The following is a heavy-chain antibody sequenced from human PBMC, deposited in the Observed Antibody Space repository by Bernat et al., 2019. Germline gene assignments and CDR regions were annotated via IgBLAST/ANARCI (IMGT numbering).Heavy chain of an antibody. Sequence: EVQLVESGGGVVQPGGSLRLSCAASGFTFSNHWMSWVRQAPGKGLEWVADIKQDGSEKYFVDSVKGRFTISRDKSKNTLYLQMNSLRAEDTAVYYCAKDLGYSSGSEQLDYWGQGTLVTVSS. D-gene: IGHD6-19*01. V-gene: IGHV3-7*03. CDR3: AKDLGYSSGSEQLDY. CDR2: IKQDGSEK. CDR1: GFTFSNHW. J-gene: IGHJ4*02.